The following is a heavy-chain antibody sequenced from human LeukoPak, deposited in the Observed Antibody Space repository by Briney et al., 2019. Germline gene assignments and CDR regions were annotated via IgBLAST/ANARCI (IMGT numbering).Heavy chain of an antibody. CDR1: GFTFSNSW. D-gene: IGHD6-6*01. CDR2: INTDGSTT. J-gene: IGHJ4*02. CDR3: AKSIATREDY. V-gene: IGHV3-74*03. Sequence: GGSLRLSCAASGFTFSNSWMHWVRQAPGKGLMWVSRINTDGSTTTYADSVKGRFTISRDNAKNTLYLQMSSLRVEDTAVCYCAKSIATREDYWGQGTLVTVSS.